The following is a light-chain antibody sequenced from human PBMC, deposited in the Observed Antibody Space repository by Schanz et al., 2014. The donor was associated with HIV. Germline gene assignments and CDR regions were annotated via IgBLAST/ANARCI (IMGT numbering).Light chain of an antibody. CDR3: HHYGGS. Sequence: DIQMTQSPSSLSASVGDRVTITCRASQNIASYLIWYQQIPGEAPKLLIYGASDLQIGVPSRFSGSGSGTDVTLTISRLEPEDFAMYYCHHYGGSFGPGTKVD. CDR2: GAS. V-gene: IGKV1-39*01. CDR1: QNIASY. J-gene: IGKJ3*01.